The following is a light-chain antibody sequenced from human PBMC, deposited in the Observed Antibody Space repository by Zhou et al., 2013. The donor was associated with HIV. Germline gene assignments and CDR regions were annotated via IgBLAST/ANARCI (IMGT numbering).Light chain of an antibody. J-gene: IGKJ2*04. CDR3: QQYNTFSCS. CDR2: GAS. CDR1: QSVSTY. V-gene: IGKV1-5*01. Sequence: DIQMTQSPSTLSASVGDRVTITCRASQSVSTYLAWYQQKPGRAPKLLVSGASSLQSGVPSRFSGYGSGTEFTLTISSLQPDDFATYYCQQYNTFSCSFGQGTKLEIK.